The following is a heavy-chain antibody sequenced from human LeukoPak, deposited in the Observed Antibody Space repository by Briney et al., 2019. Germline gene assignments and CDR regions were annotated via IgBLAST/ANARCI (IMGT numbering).Heavy chain of an antibody. D-gene: IGHD2-8*01. CDR2: IWYDGSNK. J-gene: IGHJ6*02. V-gene: IGHV3-30*02. Sequence: PGGSLRLSCAASGFTFSSYGMHWVRQAPGKGLEWVAVIWYDGSNKYYADSVKGRFTISRDNSKNTLYLQMNSLRAEDTAVYYCAKDSDLTGMVYYYYGMDVWGQGTTVTVSS. CDR3: AKDSDLTGMVYYYYGMDV. CDR1: GFTFSSYG.